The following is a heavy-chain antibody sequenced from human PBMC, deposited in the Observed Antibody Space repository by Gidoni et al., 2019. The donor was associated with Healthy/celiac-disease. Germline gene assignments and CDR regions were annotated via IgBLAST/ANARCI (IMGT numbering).Heavy chain of an antibody. V-gene: IGHV1-18*01. CDR3: AREENVDTAMGIDY. Sequence: QVQLVQSGAEVKKPGASVKVSCTASGYTFTSYGIRWVRQAPGQGLEGMGWINAYKGNTNSAQKLQCRVTMTTDTSTSTAYMGLRSLRSDDTAVYYCAREENVDTAMGIDYWGQGTLVTVSS. CDR1: GYTFTSYG. CDR2: INAYKGNT. J-gene: IGHJ4*02. D-gene: IGHD5-18*01.